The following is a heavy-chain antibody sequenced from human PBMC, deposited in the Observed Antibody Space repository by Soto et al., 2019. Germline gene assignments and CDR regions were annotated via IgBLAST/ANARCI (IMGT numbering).Heavy chain of an antibody. V-gene: IGHV4-39*02. CDR3: AREDRFDVVGPSGN. D-gene: IGHD1-26*01. Sequence: QLQLQESGPGLVKPSETLSLTCTVSGGSIRTSDYYWAWIRQAPGKGLEWLGSLYYTGTTFNNPSLNSRVTISIDTSNNNFSLRLTSVTAADTGVYYCAREDRFDVVGPSGNWGQGALVTVSS. CDR2: LYYTGTT. J-gene: IGHJ1*01. CDR1: GGSIRTSDYY.